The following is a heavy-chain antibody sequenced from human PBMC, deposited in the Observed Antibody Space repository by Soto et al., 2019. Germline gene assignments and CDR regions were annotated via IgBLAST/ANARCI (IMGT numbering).Heavy chain of an antibody. CDR2: INHSGST. CDR1: GGSFSGYY. D-gene: IGHD4-4*01. CDR3: ARGLTVTLSLDYYYYYMDV. V-gene: IGHV4-34*01. Sequence: SETLSLTCAVYGGSFSGYYWSWIRQPPGKGLEWIGEINHSGSTNYNPSLKSRVTISVDTSKNQFSLKLSSVTAADTAVYYCARGLTVTLSLDYYYYYMDVWGKGTTVTVSS. J-gene: IGHJ6*03.